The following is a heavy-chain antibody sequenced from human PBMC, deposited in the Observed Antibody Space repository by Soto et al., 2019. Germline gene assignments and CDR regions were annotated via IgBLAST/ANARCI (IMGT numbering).Heavy chain of an antibody. Sequence: EVQLVESGGGLVQPGGSLRLSCAASGFTFNSYWMQWVRHAPGKGLEWVSRIDGDEDSTTNYADSVKGRFTISRDNVKNTLYLQTNSLRAENTAVHYCVRDSHGDYWGQGTLVTVSS. V-gene: IGHV3-74*01. CDR3: VRDSHGDY. CDR2: IDGDEDSTT. CDR1: GFTFNSYW. J-gene: IGHJ4*02.